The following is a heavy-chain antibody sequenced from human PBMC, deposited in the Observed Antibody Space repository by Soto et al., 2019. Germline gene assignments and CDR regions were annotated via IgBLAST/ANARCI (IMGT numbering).Heavy chain of an antibody. D-gene: IGHD3-22*01. V-gene: IGHV1-46*01. CDR2: INPSGGST. CDR1: GYTFTSYY. CDR3: ARDYYDSSGYRRYFDY. Sequence: ASVKVSCKASGYTFTSYYMHCVRQAPGQGLEWMGIINPSGGSTSYAQKFQGRVTMTRDTSTSTVYMELSSLRSEDTAVYYCARDYYDSSGYRRYFDYWGQGTLVTVSS. J-gene: IGHJ4*02.